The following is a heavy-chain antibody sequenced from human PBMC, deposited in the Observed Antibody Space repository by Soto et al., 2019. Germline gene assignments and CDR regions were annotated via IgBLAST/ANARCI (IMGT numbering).Heavy chain of an antibody. CDR3: TRDDRTRVTSYRLAV. J-gene: IGHJ6*01. CDR2: INHSGTI. Sequence: TWETLSLTCAVYGGSFSGYYWTWIRPPPGKGRECIGEINHSGTINFNPSLKSRLPISLEKSKMHYALKDRSVTDADTPEYHCTRDDRTRVTSYRLAVWRQCNTVTVSS. CDR1: GGSFSGYY. D-gene: IGHD2-21*02. V-gene: IGHV4-34*01.